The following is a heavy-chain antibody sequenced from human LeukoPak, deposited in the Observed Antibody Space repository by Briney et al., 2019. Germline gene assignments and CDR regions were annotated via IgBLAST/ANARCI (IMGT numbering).Heavy chain of an antibody. D-gene: IGHD3-9*01. CDR3: ARQEYDILTGRILYAFDI. Sequence: SETLSLTCTVSGGSISSSSYYWGWIRQPPGKGLEWIGSIYYSGSTYYNPSLKSRVTISVDTSKNQFSLKLSSVTAADTAVYYCARQEYDILTGRILYAFDIWGQGTMVTVSS. V-gene: IGHV4-39*01. CDR1: GGSISSSSYY. CDR2: IYYSGST. J-gene: IGHJ3*02.